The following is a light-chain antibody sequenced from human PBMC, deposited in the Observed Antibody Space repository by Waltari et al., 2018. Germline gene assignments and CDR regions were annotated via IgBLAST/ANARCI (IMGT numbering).Light chain of an antibody. J-gene: IGLJ2*01. CDR3: QSTESSGTYVV. V-gene: IGLV3-25*03. Sequence: YRQKPGQAPALVIYKDNKRPSGISERLSGSSSGTTVTLTISGVQAEDEADYYCQSTESSGTYVVFGGGTKLTVI. CDR2: KDN.